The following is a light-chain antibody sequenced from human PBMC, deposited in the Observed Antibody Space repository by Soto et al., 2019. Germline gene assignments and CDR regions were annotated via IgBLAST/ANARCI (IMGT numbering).Light chain of an antibody. CDR2: GAS. CDR1: DSVHNN. J-gene: IGKJ5*01. Sequence: IVMTQSPATLSVSPWERATLSCRASDSVHNNLAWYQQRPGQPPRLLISGASVRASGVPVRISGSGSGTDFTLTISRLEPEDFALYYCQQYGGSPITFGLGTRLEIK. CDR3: QQYGGSPIT. V-gene: IGKV3-20*01.